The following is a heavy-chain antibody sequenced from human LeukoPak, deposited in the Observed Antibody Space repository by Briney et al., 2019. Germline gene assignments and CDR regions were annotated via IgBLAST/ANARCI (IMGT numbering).Heavy chain of an antibody. Sequence: PGGSLRLSCAASGFTVTSNYMSWVRQAPGKGLEWVSVIYSGGSTYYADSVKGRFAISRDNSKNRLYLQMNSLRAEDTAVYYCAKLLRPTTESLYCSSTNCYSAPLGPWGQGTLVTVSS. CDR3: AKLLRPTTESLYCSSTNCYSAPLGP. J-gene: IGHJ5*02. V-gene: IGHV3-53*01. CDR1: GFTVTSNY. D-gene: IGHD2-2*02. CDR2: IYSGGST.